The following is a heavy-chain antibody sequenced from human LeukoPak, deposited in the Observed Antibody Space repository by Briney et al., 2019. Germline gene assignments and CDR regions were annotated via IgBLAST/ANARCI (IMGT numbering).Heavy chain of an antibody. CDR1: VYSFSSQD. Sequence: ASVKVSCRTSVYSFSSQDMHWVRQAPGQSLDWMGCINPDNGDTKYSQEFHGRVTITRDTSATTAYMELSSLRSDDMAVYYCTLYNYWGQGTLVTVSS. V-gene: IGHV1-3*03. J-gene: IGHJ4*02. CDR2: INPDNGDT. D-gene: IGHD2-2*02. CDR3: TLYNY.